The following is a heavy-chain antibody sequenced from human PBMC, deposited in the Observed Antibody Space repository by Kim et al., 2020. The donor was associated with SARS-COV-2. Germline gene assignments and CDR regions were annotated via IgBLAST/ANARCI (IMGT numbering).Heavy chain of an antibody. D-gene: IGHD2-15*01. CDR3: AKDITGYCSGGSCLRGFDY. J-gene: IGHJ4*02. Sequence: GGSLRLSCAASGFTFSSYGMHWVRQAPGKGLEWVAVIWYDGSNKYYADSVKGRFTISRDNSKNTLYLQMNSLRAEDTAVYYCAKDITGYCSGGSCLRGFDYWGQGTLVTVSS. CDR1: GFTFSSYG. V-gene: IGHV3-33*06. CDR2: IWYDGSNK.